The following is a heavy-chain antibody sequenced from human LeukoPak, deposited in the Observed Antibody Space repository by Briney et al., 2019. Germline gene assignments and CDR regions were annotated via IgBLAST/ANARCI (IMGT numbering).Heavy chain of an antibody. D-gene: IGHD6-19*01. J-gene: IGHJ4*02. CDR1: GESFGGYA. CDR2: IFGGGGSA. CDR3: GKPTTGYSSGQKPAWPVDY. Sequence: GGSLRLSCEASGESFGGYAWYWVRQAPGKGLEWVAGIFGGGGSAHYPDPARGRSTTSRDNTKNTVYLQINGLICEDRAVYYCGKPTTGYSSGQKPAWPVDYWGQGTLVTVSS. V-gene: IGHV3-23*01.